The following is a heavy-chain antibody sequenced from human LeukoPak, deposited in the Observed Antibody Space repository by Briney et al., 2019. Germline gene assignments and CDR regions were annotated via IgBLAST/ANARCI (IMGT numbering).Heavy chain of an antibody. D-gene: IGHD1-26*01. J-gene: IGHJ4*02. CDR3: ARGRRGRYQADFDY. Sequence: SETLSLTCAVYGGSFSGYYWSWIRQPPGKGLEWIGEINHSGSTNYNPSLKSRVTISVDTSKNQFSLKLNSVPAAHTAVYYCARGRRGRYQADFDYWGQGTLVTVSS. CDR1: GGSFSGYY. V-gene: IGHV4-34*01. CDR2: INHSGST.